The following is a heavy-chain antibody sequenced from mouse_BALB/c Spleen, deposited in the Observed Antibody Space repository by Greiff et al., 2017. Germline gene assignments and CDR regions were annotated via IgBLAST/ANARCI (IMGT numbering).Heavy chain of an antibody. V-gene: IGHV1-9*01. Sequence: QVQLKESGAELMKPGASVKISCKATGYTFSSYWIEWVKQRPGHGLEWIGEILPGSGSTNYNEKFKGKATFTADTSSNTAYMQLSSLTSEDSAVYYCARKGDYYGSRGGYWGQGTTLTVSS. D-gene: IGHD1-1*01. CDR3: ARKGDYYGSRGGY. CDR1: GYTFSSYW. CDR2: ILPGSGST. J-gene: IGHJ2*01.